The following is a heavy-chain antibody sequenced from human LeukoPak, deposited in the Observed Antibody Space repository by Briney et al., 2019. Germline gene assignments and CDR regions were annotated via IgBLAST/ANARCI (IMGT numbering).Heavy chain of an antibody. D-gene: IGHD3-22*01. CDR1: GGSFGGYY. V-gene: IGHV4-34*01. CDR3: ASSAKDSSGYYY. CDR2: INHSGST. J-gene: IGHJ4*02. Sequence: SETLSLTCAVYGGSFGGYYWSWIRQPPGKGLEWIGEINHSGSTNYNPSLKSRVTISVDTSKNQFSLKLSSVTAADTAVYYCASSAKDSSGYYYWGQGTLVTVSS.